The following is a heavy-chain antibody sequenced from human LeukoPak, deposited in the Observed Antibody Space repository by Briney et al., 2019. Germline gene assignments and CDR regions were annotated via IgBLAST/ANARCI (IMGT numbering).Heavy chain of an antibody. V-gene: IGHV4-38-2*02. CDR2: IYHSGST. Sequence: PSETLSLTCIISGYSISRGEYWAWIRQPPGKGLEWIGSIYHSGSTYYNPSLKSRVTISVDTSKNQFSLKLSSVTAADTAVYYCARDHKLLWFGELFRDYYYYYYMDVWGKGTTVTVSS. CDR1: GYSISRGEY. J-gene: IGHJ6*03. D-gene: IGHD3-10*01. CDR3: ARDHKLLWFGELFRDYYYYYYMDV.